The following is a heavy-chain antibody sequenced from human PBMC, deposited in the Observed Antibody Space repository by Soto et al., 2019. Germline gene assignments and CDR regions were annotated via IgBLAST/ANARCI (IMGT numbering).Heavy chain of an antibody. CDR3: ARARFYSSRWYNYYYGMDV. D-gene: IGHD6-13*01. CDR1: GGTFSSYA. V-gene: IGHV1-69*06. CDR2: IIPIFGTA. Sequence: GASVKVSCKASGGTFSSYAISWVRQAPGQGLEWMGGIIPIFGTANYAQKFQGRVTITADKSTSTAYMELSSLRSEDTAVYYCARARFYSSRWYNYYYGMDVWGQGTKVTV. J-gene: IGHJ6*02.